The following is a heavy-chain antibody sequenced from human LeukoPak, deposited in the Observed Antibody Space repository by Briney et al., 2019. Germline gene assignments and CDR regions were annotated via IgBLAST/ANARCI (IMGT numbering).Heavy chain of an antibody. CDR1: GYTFTSYG. CDR2: ISAYNGNT. V-gene: IGHV1-18*01. Sequence: ASVKVSCKASGYTFTSYGISWVRQAPGQGLEWMGWISAYNGNTNYAQKLQGRVTMTTDTSTSTAYMELRSLRSDDTAVYYCARDYYDSSGYYQGFDPWGQRTLVTVSS. J-gene: IGHJ5*02. CDR3: ARDYYDSSGYYQGFDP. D-gene: IGHD3-22*01.